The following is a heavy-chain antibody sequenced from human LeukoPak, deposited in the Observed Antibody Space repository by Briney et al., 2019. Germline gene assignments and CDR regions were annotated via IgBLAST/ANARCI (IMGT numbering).Heavy chain of an antibody. CDR2: INAGNGNT. CDR3: ARDGIARYSGYDPFDY. CDR1: GFMFTSYA. Sequence: GRSLRLSCAASGFMFTSYAMHWVRQAPGQRLEWMGWINAGNGNTKYSQKFQGRVTITRDTSASTAYMELSSQRSEDTAVYYCARDGIARYSGYDPFDYWGQGTLVTVSS. V-gene: IGHV1-3*01. D-gene: IGHD5-12*01. J-gene: IGHJ4*02.